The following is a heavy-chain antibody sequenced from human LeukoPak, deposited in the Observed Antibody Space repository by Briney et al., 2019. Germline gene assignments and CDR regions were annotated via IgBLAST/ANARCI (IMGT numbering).Heavy chain of an antibody. CDR2: IYTSGST. CDR1: GGSISSGSYC. D-gene: IGHD3-16*02. CDR3: AREGAMITFGGVIVRGYYFEY. Sequence: PSETLSLTCTVSGGSISSGSYCWSWIRQPAGKGLEWIGHIYTSGSTNYNPSLKSRVTISVDTSKNQFSLKLSSVTAADTAVYYCAREGAMITFGGVIVRGYYFEYWGQGTLVTVSS. J-gene: IGHJ4*02. V-gene: IGHV4-61*09.